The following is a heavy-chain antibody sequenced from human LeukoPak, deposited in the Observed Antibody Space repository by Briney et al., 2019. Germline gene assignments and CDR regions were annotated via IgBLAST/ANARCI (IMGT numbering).Heavy chain of an antibody. V-gene: IGHV4-30-4*01. CDR2: IYYSGST. J-gene: IGHJ4*02. CDR1: GVSISSGDYY. D-gene: IGHD3-10*01. Sequence: SETLSLTCTVSGVSISSGDYYWSWIRQPPGKGLEWIGYIYYSGSTYYNPSLKSRITISVDTSKNQFSLKLSSVTAADTAVYYCARVGVRGVIITSDYFDYWGQGTLVTVSS. CDR3: ARVGVRGVIITSDYFDY.